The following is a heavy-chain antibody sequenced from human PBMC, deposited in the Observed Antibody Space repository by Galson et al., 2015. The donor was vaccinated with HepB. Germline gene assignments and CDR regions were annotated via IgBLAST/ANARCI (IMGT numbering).Heavy chain of an antibody. CDR3: ARDYDYVWGSYRYKGPQDY. J-gene: IGHJ4*02. CDR2: ISYDGSNK. V-gene: IGHV3-30-3*01. CDR1: GFTFSRYA. D-gene: IGHD3-16*02. Sequence: SLRLSCAASGFTFSRYAMHWVRQAPGKGLEWVAVISYDGSNKYYADSVKGRFTISRDNSKNTLYLQMNSLRAEDTAVYYCARDYDYVWGSYRYKGPQDYWGQGTLVTVSS.